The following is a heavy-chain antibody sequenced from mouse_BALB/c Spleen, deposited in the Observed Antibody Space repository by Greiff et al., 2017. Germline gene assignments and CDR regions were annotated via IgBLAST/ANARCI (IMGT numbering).Heavy chain of an antibody. D-gene: IGHD3-3*01. CDR2: ISNGGGST. V-gene: IGHV5-12-2*01. J-gene: IGHJ3*01. CDR1: GFTFSSYT. CDR3: ARGDGVSY. Sequence: EVKLMESGGGLVQPGGSLKLSCAASGFTFSSYTMSWVRQTPEKRLEWVAYISNGGGSTYYPDTVKGRFTISRDNAKNTLYLQMSSLKSEDTAMYYCARGDGVSYWGQGTLVTVSA.